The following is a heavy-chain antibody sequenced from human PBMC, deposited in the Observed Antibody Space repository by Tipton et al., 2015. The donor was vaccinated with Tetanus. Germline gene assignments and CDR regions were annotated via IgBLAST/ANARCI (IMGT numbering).Heavy chain of an antibody. V-gene: IGHV4-61*01. CDR2: ISDGGRP. D-gene: IGHD4-11*01. J-gene: IGHJ4*02. CDR1: GASVRSGWHY. Sequence: LRLSCTVSGASVRSGWHYWSWIRQPPGKGLEWIGYISDGGRPNYNPSLKGRLTISVDTSNNQFSLKLNSVTAADTAVYYCARLASYSNHLDAWGQGALVTVSS. CDR3: ARLASYSNHLDA.